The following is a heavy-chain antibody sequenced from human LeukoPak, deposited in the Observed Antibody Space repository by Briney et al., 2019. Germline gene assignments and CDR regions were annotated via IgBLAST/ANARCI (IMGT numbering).Heavy chain of an antibody. D-gene: IGHD2-2*01. CDR1: GYTFTSYG. V-gene: IGHV1-18*01. J-gene: IGHJ4*02. CDR2: ISTYNGNT. Sequence: ASVKVSCKSSGYTFTSYGFSWVRQAPGQGREWMGWISTYNGNTNYAQKLQGRVTMATDTSTSKAYMELRSLRSNDTAVYYCARGGDQLLPYFVYWGEGTLVTASS. CDR3: ARGGDQLLPYFVY.